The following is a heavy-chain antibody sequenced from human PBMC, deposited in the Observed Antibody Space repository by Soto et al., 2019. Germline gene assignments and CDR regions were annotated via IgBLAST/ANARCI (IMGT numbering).Heavy chain of an antibody. D-gene: IGHD1-1*01. Sequence: PGGSLRLSCEASGFALSPYWMSWVRQAPGKGLEWVASINRDGSVKHYVDSVRGRFTISRDNAKNSLFLQMNSLSAEDTAVYYCARLTEAVTTFVYWGQGTPVTVSS. CDR2: INRDGSVK. J-gene: IGHJ4*02. CDR3: ARLTEAVTTFVY. V-gene: IGHV3-7*03. CDR1: GFALSPYW.